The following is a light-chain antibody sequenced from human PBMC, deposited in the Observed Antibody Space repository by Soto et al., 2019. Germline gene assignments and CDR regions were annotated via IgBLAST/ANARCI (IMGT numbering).Light chain of an antibody. CDR1: QTISRDD. V-gene: IGKV3-20*01. J-gene: IGKJ3*01. CDR2: ATS. CDR3: YQYYTSPNT. Sequence: EIVLTQSPGTLSLSPGETATLSCRTSQTISRDDLAWYQQRPGQAPRLLVSATSRRATGIPDRFYGYGSGTDFSRTISSLEPEDFGVYYRYQYYTSPNTFGPGTRVDIK.